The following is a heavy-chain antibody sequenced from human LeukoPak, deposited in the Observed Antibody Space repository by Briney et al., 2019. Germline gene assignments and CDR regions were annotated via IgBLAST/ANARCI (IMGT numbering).Heavy chain of an antibody. Sequence: SETLSLTCTVSGGSISSYYWSWIRQPAGKGQEWIGRIYTSGSTNHNPSLKSRVTMSVDTSKHQFSLKLSSVTAADTAVYYCARERRQYSSGLDYWGQGTLVTVSS. D-gene: IGHD5-18*01. CDR3: ARERRQYSSGLDY. V-gene: IGHV4-4*07. J-gene: IGHJ4*02. CDR1: GGSISSYY. CDR2: IYTSGST.